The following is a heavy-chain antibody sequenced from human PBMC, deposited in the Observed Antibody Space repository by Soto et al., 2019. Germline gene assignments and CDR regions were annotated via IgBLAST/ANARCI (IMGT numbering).Heavy chain of an antibody. J-gene: IGHJ4*02. D-gene: IGHD3-10*01. CDR2: IYRSGST. CDR1: GFNVSSNY. Sequence: GGSLRLSCTASGFNVSSNYMSWVRQAPGKGLEWVSYIYRSGSTYYADSVKGRFTIFRDSSKNTLHLQMNSLRAEDTAVYYCAGDPGGSHDYWGQGTLVTVSS. V-gene: IGHV3-53*01. CDR3: AGDPGGSHDY.